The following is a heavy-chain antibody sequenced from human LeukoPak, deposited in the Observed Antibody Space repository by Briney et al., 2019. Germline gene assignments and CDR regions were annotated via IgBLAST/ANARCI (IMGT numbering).Heavy chain of an antibody. CDR3: AKGGYRYGFIDY. D-gene: IGHD5-18*01. J-gene: IGHJ4*02. Sequence: PGGSPRLSCAASGFTFSSYGMHWVRQAPGKGLEWVAVISYDGSNKYYADSVKGRFTISRDNSKNTLYLQMNSLRAEDTAVYYCAKGGYRYGFIDYWGQGTLVTVSS. CDR2: ISYDGSNK. CDR1: GFTFSSYG. V-gene: IGHV3-30*18.